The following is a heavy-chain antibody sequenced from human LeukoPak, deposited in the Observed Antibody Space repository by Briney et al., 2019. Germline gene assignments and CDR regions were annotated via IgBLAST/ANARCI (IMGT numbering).Heavy chain of an antibody. Sequence: SETLSLTCTVSGGSISSYYWSWIRQPPGKGLEWIGYIYYSGSTNYNPSLKSRVTISVDTSKNQFSLKLSSVTAADTAVYYCARGRNASYDKNWFDPWGQGTLVTVSS. V-gene: IGHV4-59*01. CDR3: ARGRNASYDKNWFDP. J-gene: IGHJ5*02. CDR2: IYYSGST. D-gene: IGHD3-9*01. CDR1: GGSISSYY.